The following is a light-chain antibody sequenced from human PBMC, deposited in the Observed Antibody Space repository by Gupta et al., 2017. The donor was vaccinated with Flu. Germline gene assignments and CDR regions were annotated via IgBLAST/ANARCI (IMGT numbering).Light chain of an antibody. CDR2: DVT. Sequence: QSAPTQPRSVSGSPGQSVTISCTGTSHDVGGYNRVSWYEQRPGKDPKLIHYDVTERPSGVPDRCSGSKSGNTDSLTISGLQADDEADYYCSSHAGRVTWVFGTGTTVTVL. CDR1: SHDVGGYNR. J-gene: IGLJ1*01. V-gene: IGLV2-11*01. CDR3: SSHAGRVTWV.